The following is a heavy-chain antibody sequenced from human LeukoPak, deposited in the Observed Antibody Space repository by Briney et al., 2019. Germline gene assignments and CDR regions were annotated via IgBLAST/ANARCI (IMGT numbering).Heavy chain of an antibody. J-gene: IGHJ4*02. CDR2: INPNSGGT. D-gene: IGHD2-2*01. CDR1: GYTFTGYY. V-gene: IGHV1-2*02. CDR3: ARDCSGVVAIGYYSDY. Sequence: GASVKVSCKASGYTFTGYYMHWVRQAPGQGLEWMGWINPNSGGTNYAQKFQGRVTMTRDTSISTAYMVLSRLRSDDTAVYYCARDCSGVVAIGYYSDYWGQGTLVTVSS.